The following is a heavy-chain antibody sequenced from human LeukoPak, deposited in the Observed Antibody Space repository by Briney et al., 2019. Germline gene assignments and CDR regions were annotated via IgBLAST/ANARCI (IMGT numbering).Heavy chain of an antibody. V-gene: IGHV3-30*04. CDR1: GFTFSSYA. Sequence: GGSLRLSCAASGFTFSSYAMHWVRQAPGKGLEWVAVISYDGSNKYYADSVKGRFTISRDNSKNTLYLQMNSLRAEDTAVYYCARPPGDIVVVPAAPPYYHYYMDVWGKGTTVTVSS. J-gene: IGHJ6*03. CDR3: ARPPGDIVVVPAAPPYYHYYMDV. D-gene: IGHD2-2*01. CDR2: ISYDGSNK.